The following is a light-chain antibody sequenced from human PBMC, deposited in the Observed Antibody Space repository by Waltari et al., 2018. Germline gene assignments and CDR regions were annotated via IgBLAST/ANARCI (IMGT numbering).Light chain of an antibody. V-gene: IGLV2-11*01. J-gene: IGLJ3*02. CDR3: CSYAGSYTLV. Sequence: QSALAQPPSVSGSPGESVTISCTGTSRDVGNYLYVSWYQQHPGKAPKLITFDITKLPAGVPDRFSASKSVNTAFLTISGLQADDEAEYYCCSYAGSYTLVFGGGTKLTVL. CDR2: DIT. CDR1: SRDVGNYLY.